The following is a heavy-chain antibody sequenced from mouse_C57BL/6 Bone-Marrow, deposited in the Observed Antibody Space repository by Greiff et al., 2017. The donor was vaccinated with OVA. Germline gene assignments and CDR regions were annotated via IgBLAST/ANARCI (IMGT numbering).Heavy chain of an antibody. CDR2: IWSGGST. CDR1: GFSLTSYG. D-gene: IGHD3-2*02. J-gene: IGHJ4*01. CDR3: ARQKSSGFYAMDY. V-gene: IGHV2-2*01. Sequence: QVHVKQSGPGLVQPSQSLSITCTVSGFSLTSYGVHWFRQSPGKGLEWLGVIWSGGSTDYNAAFISRLSISKDNSKSQVFFKMNSLQADDTAIYYCARQKSSGFYAMDYWGQGTSVTVSS.